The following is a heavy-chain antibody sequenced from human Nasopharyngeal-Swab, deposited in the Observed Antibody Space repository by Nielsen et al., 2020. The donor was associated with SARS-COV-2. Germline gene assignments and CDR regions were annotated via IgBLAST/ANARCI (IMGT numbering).Heavy chain of an antibody. D-gene: IGHD3-22*01. CDR1: GGSFSGYY. Sequence: SETLPLTCVVYGGSFSGYYWSWIRQPPGKGLGWIGEINHSGSTNYNPSLKSRVTISVDTSKNQFSLRLSSVTAADTAVYYCARGFHPRHYYDSSGSSLDYWGQGTLVTVSS. J-gene: IGHJ4*02. CDR3: ARGFHPRHYYDSSGSSLDY. CDR2: INHSGST. V-gene: IGHV4-34*01.